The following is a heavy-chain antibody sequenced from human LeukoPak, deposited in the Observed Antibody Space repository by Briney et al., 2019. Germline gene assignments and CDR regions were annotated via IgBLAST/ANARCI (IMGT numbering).Heavy chain of an antibody. J-gene: IGHJ5*02. Sequence: GGSLRLSCAASGFTSSSYAMSWVRPAPGGGLEWVSGISGSGGSKYYADSVKGRFTISRDNSKNTLYLQMNSLRAEDTAVYYCAKRNAVVVVAATENWFDPWGQGTLVTVSS. CDR3: AKRNAVVVVAATENWFDP. CDR2: ISGSGGSK. D-gene: IGHD2-15*01. V-gene: IGHV3-23*01. CDR1: GFTSSSYA.